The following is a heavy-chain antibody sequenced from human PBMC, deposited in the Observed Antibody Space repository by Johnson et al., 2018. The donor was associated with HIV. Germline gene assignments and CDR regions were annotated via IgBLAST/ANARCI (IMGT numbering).Heavy chain of an antibody. Sequence: QPEGSLRLSCAASGFTFSNFALHWLRQAPGKGLQYVSRIGSDGVSTYYANSVIGRFTISRDNSKNTLYLQMNSLRAEDTAVYYCAKSQDRSAYDYDFDIWGQGTMVTVSS. D-gene: IGHD3-22*01. CDR1: GFTFSNFA. V-gene: IGHV3-64*01. J-gene: IGHJ3*02. CDR3: AKSQDRSAYDYDFDI. CDR2: IGSDGVST.